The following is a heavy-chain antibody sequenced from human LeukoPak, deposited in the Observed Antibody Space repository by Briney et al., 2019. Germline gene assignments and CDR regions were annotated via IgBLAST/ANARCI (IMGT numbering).Heavy chain of an antibody. Sequence: SETLSLTCTVSGGSISSGSYYWAWIRQPPGKGLEWIGDIYYSGSSSYNPSLKSRVTISVDTSKNQFSLKLSSVTAADTAVYYCARGSKSATIRKGNWFDPWGQGTLVTVSS. CDR3: ARGSKSATIRKGNWFDP. V-gene: IGHV4-39*07. CDR2: IYYSGSS. D-gene: IGHD5-12*01. J-gene: IGHJ5*02. CDR1: GGSISSGSYY.